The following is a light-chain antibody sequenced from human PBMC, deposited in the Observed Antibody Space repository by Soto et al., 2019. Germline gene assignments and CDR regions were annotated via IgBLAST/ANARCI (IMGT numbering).Light chain of an antibody. V-gene: IGKV3-20*01. J-gene: IGKJ2*01. CDR2: GAS. CDR3: QQYGSSPYT. Sequence: EIVLTQSPGTLSLSPGERATLSCRASQSVSSSYLAWYQQKPGQAPRLLIYGASSRSTGTPDRFSGSGSGTDFTLTISRLEPEDLAVYYCQQYGSSPYTFGQGTKLAIK. CDR1: QSVSSSY.